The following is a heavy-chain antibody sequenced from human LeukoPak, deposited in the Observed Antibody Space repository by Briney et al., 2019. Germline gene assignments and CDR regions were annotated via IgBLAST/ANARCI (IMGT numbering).Heavy chain of an antibody. D-gene: IGHD5-12*01. V-gene: IGHV3-21*01. CDR1: GFTFSSYS. Sequence: GGSLRLSRAASGFTFSSYSMNWVRQAPGKGLEWVSSISSSSSYIYYADSVKGRFTISRDNAKNSLYLQMNSLRAEDTAVYYCARDYSGYDLFDYWGQGTLVTVSS. CDR2: ISSSSSYI. CDR3: ARDYSGYDLFDY. J-gene: IGHJ4*02.